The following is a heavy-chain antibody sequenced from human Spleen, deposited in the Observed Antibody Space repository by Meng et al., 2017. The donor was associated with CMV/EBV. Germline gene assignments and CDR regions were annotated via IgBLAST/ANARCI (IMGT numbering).Heavy chain of an antibody. CDR1: GFTCSSYS. D-gene: IGHD1-26*01. CDR3: ARVSYLASLGYFDY. V-gene: IGHV3-21*04. Sequence: ASGFTCSSYSMNWVRQAPGKGLEWVSSISSSSSYIYYADSVKGRFTISRDNAKNSLYLQMNSLRAEDTAVYYCARVSYLASLGYFDYWGQGTLVTVSS. CDR2: ISSSSSYI. J-gene: IGHJ4*02.